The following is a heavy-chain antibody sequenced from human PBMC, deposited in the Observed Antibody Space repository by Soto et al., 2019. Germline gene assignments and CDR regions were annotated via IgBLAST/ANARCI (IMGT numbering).Heavy chain of an antibody. Sequence: ASVKVSCKASGHTFTRYAIHWVRQAPGQRLEWMGWINAGNGNTKFSQKFQGRVSITRDTFASTAYMELSSLRSEDTAVYYCARYSSGYSHWGQGTLVTRLL. D-gene: IGHD3-22*01. J-gene: IGHJ4*02. CDR1: GHTFTRYA. CDR3: ARYSSGYSH. CDR2: INAGNGNT. V-gene: IGHV1-3*01.